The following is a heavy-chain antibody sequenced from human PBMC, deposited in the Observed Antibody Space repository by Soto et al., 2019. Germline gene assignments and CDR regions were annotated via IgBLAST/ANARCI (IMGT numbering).Heavy chain of an antibody. CDR3: ARVEVGWTTVENYWYFDL. V-gene: IGHV4-30-2*01. D-gene: IGHD4-4*01. Sequence: QLQLQESGSGLVKPSQTLSLTCAVSGGSISSGGYSWSWIRQPPGKGLEWIGYIYHSGRTYYNPSLKSRVTISVDRSKNQFSLKLSSVTAADTAVYYCARVEVGWTTVENYWYFDLWGRGTLVTVSS. CDR2: IYHSGRT. CDR1: GGSISSGGYS. J-gene: IGHJ2*01.